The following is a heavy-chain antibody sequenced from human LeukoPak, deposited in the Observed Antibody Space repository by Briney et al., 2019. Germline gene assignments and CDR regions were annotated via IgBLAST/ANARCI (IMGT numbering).Heavy chain of an antibody. J-gene: IGHJ4*02. Sequence: PGGSLRLSCAASGLTVSSTYMSWVRQTPGKGLEWVSYISSSGNTIYYADSVKGRFTISRDNAKNSLYLQMNSLRAEDTALYYCARTNYYDISGYDYWGQGTLVTVSS. CDR1: GLTVSSTY. CDR3: ARTNYYDISGYDY. CDR2: ISSSGNTI. V-gene: IGHV3-11*04. D-gene: IGHD3-22*01.